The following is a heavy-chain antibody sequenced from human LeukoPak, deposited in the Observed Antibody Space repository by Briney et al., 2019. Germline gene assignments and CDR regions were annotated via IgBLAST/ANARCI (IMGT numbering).Heavy chain of an antibody. CDR1: GFTFSDYY. CDR3: AKVTIAVAGTINWFDP. CDR2: ISSSGSTI. D-gene: IGHD6-19*01. V-gene: IGHV3-11*01. J-gene: IGHJ5*02. Sequence: GSLRLSCAASGFTFSDYYMSWIRQAPGKGLEWVSYISSSGSTIYYADSVKGRFTISRDNAKNSLYLQMNSLRAEDTAVYYCAKVTIAVAGTINWFDPWGQGTLVTVSS.